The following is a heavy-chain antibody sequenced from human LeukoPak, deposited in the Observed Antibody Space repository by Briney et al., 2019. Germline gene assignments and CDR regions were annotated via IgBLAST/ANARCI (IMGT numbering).Heavy chain of an antibody. CDR1: GGSISSSSYY. Sequence: SETLSLTCTVSGGSISSSSYYWGWIRQPPGKGLEWIGSIYYSGSTNYNPSLKSRVTISVDTSKNQFSLKLSSVTAADTAVYYCARHGPLRYFVWHRGYDAFDIWGQGTMVTVSS. D-gene: IGHD3-9*01. CDR3: ARHGPLRYFVWHRGYDAFDI. V-gene: IGHV4-39*01. CDR2: IYYSGST. J-gene: IGHJ3*02.